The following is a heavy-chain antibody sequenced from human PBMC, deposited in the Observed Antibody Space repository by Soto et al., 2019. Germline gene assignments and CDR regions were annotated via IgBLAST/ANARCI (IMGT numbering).Heavy chain of an antibody. CDR3: ARDWQLAHDY. V-gene: IGHV3-33*01. D-gene: IGHD6-6*01. CDR2: IRYDGSNK. Sequence: QVQLVESGGGVVQPGRSLRLSCAASGFTFSNYDMHWVRQAPGKGLEWVAVIRYDGSNKYYADSVKGRFTISRDNSKNTLYLQMNSLRVEDTAVYYCARDWQLAHDYWGQGTLVTVSS. CDR1: GFTFSNYD. J-gene: IGHJ4*02.